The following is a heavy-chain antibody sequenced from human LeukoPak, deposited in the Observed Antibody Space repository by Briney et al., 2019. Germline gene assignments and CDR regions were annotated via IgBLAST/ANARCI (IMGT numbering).Heavy chain of an antibody. Sequence: SAKVSCKASGGTFSSYAISWVRQAPGQGLEWMGRIIPIFGTANYAQKFQGRVTITTDESTSTAYMELSSLRSEDTAVYYCARVERWLQFLAWGQGTLVTVSS. J-gene: IGHJ5*02. V-gene: IGHV1-69*05. D-gene: IGHD5-24*01. CDR3: ARVERWLQFLA. CDR2: IIPIFGTA. CDR1: GGTFSSYA.